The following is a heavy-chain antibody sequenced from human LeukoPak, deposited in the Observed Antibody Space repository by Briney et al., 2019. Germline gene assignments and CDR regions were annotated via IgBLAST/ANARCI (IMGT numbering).Heavy chain of an antibody. Sequence: PGGSLRLSCEASGFTFSTYAMSWVRQAPGKGLEWVSSISNDDDRTYYGDSVKGRFTISRAISKNTLYLQMNSLRVDDTAVYYCVKRSGRGTFYFASWGQGALVTVSS. D-gene: IGHD1-1*01. CDR3: VKRSGRGTFYFAS. J-gene: IGHJ4*02. CDR2: ISNDDDRT. CDR1: GFTFSTYA. V-gene: IGHV3-23*01.